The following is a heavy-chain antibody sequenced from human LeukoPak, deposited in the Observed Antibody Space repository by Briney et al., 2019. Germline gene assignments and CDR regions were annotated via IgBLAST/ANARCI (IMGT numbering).Heavy chain of an antibody. CDR3: ARETVYSPVFRYYFDY. CDR1: GFTFSSYA. Sequence: GGSLRLSCAASGFTFSSYAMHWVRQAPGKGLEWVAVISYDGSNKYYADSVKGRFTISRDNSKNTLYLQMNSLRAEDTAVYYCARETVYSPVFRYYFDYWGQGTLVTVSS. D-gene: IGHD2-21*01. CDR2: ISYDGSNK. V-gene: IGHV3-30-3*01. J-gene: IGHJ4*02.